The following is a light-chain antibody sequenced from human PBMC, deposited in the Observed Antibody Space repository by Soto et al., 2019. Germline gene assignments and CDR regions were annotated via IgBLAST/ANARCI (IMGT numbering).Light chain of an antibody. J-gene: IGKJ1*01. V-gene: IGKV4-1*01. Sequence: DIVMTQSPDSLAVSLSERATITCKSSQSILSSSNNKNYLAWYQQKPGQPPKLLIYWASTRESGGTDRFSGSGSGTDFTLTISSLQAEDVAVYFCQQYYSSPRTFGQGTKVEIK. CDR1: QSILSSSNNKNY. CDR2: WAS. CDR3: QQYYSSPRT.